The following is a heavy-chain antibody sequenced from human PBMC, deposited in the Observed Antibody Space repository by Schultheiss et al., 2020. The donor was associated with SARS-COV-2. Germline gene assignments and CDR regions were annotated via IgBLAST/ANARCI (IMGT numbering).Heavy chain of an antibody. CDR1: GGSFTGYY. J-gene: IGHJ3*02. CDR3: ARFRGDAFDI. V-gene: IGHV4-34*01. CDR2: INHSGST. Sequence: SETLSLTCAVYGGSFTGYYWSWIRQSPGKGLDWIGEINHSGSTNYNPSLKSRVTISVDTSKNQFSLKLSSVTAADTAVYYCARFRGDAFDIWGQGTMVTVS. D-gene: IGHD5-24*01.